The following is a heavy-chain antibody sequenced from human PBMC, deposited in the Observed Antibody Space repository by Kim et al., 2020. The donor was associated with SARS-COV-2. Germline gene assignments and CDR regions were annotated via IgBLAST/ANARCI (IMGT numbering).Heavy chain of an antibody. V-gene: IGHV1-69*04. J-gene: IGHJ4*02. CDR1: GGTFSSYA. CDR3: ARDPLHSVYIAAAGEYYFDY. D-gene: IGHD6-13*01. CDR2: IIPILGIA. Sequence: SVKVSCKASGGTFSSYAISWVRQAPGQGLEWMGRIIPILGIANYAQKFQGRVTITADKSTSTAYMELSSLRSEDTAVYYCARDPLHSVYIAAAGEYYFDYWGQGTLVTVSS.